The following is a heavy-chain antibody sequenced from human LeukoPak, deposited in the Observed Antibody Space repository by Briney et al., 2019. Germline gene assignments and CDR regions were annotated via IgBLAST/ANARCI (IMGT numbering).Heavy chain of an antibody. V-gene: IGHV3-30*18. CDR1: GFTFSSYG. D-gene: IGHD3-10*01. J-gene: IGHJ5*02. Sequence: GRSLRLSCAASGFTFSSYGMHWVRQAPGKGLEWVAVISYDGSNKYYADSVKGRFTISRDNSKNTLYLQMNSLRAEDAAVYYCAKDYAMVQGVMRLLDPWGQGTLVTVSS. CDR2: ISYDGSNK. CDR3: AKDYAMVQGVMRLLDP.